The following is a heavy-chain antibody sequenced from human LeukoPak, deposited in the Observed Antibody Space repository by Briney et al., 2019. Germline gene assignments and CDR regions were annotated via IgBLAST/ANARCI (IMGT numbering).Heavy chain of an antibody. J-gene: IGHJ3*02. CDR2: VSGGSRTI. CDR3: ARDSAWAFDI. Sequence: TGGSLRLSCAASGFNFGDYSMNWVRQAPGKGLEWVSYVSGGSRTIVYADSVKGRFTISRDGVKNSVYLQMNSLRDEDTAVYYCARDSAWAFDIWGQGTMVTVSS. CDR1: GFNFGDYS. V-gene: IGHV3-48*02.